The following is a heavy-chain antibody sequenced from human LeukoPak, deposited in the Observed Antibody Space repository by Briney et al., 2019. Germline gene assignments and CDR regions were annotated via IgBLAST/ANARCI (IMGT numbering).Heavy chain of an antibody. CDR1: GYTFTRSS. CDR3: ARESTAWSFDF. J-gene: IGHJ4*02. D-gene: IGHD2-8*02. V-gene: IGHV1-18*01. Sequence: GVSVKVSCQVSGYTFTRSSIIWVRQAPGQGLEWMGWVSHLNGNTDYAQKFQGRVTMTTDTSTSTAYMELTSLTSDDTAIYYCARESTAWSFDFWGQGTLVTVSS. CDR2: VSHLNGNT.